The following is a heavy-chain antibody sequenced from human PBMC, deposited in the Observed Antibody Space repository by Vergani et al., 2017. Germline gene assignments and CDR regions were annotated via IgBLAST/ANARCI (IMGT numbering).Heavy chain of an antibody. Sequence: QVQLVQSGGGVVQPGGSLRLSCVASGFTFNRYGMQWVRQAPGKGLEWVAYVLFDGSNEYYADSVKGRFIVSRDNSNDALYLQMNSLRTDDTAVYYCARDLAYCHEGSCALWGQGSVVTVS. J-gene: IGHJ4*02. D-gene: IGHD2-15*01. CDR1: GFTFNRYG. CDR3: ARDLAYCHEGSCAL. CDR2: VLFDGSNE. V-gene: IGHV3-30*02.